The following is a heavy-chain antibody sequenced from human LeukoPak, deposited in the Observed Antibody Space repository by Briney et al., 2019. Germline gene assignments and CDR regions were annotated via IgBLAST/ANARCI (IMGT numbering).Heavy chain of an antibody. CDR3: AGTLHSGYGLGSLGAFGI. CDR1: GFTFSSYG. CDR2: ISGSGGST. J-gene: IGHJ3*02. D-gene: IGHD5-12*01. V-gene: IGHV3-23*01. Sequence: QPGGTLRLSCAASGFTFSSYGMSWVRQAPGKGLEWVSAISGSGGSTYYADSVKGRFTISRDNSKNTLYLQMNSLRAEDTAVYHCAGTLHSGYGLGSLGAFGIWGQGTMVTVSS.